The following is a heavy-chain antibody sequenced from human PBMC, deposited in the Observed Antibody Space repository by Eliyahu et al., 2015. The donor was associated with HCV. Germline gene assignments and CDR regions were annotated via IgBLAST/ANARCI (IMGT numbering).Heavy chain of an antibody. Sequence: QVQLVESGGGVVQPGGSLRLSCVASGFTFSNYGMHWVRQAPGKGLEWVALIWYDGTKRYNEDSVKGRFTISRDNSKNTLFLQMSRLRGDDTAVYYCAREERGEASGWIFFDYWSQGTLVTVSS. J-gene: IGHJ4*02. V-gene: IGHV3-33*01. D-gene: IGHD6-19*01. CDR3: AREERGEASGWIFFDY. CDR2: IWYDGTKR. CDR1: GFTFSNYG.